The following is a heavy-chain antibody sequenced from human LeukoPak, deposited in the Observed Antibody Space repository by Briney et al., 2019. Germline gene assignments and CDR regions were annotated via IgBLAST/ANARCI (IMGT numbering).Heavy chain of an antibody. CDR3: ARVVSGYDFWSGYQGSYFDY. V-gene: IGHV4-34*01. CDR2: ISHSGST. J-gene: IGHJ4*02. Sequence: SETLSLTCAVYGGSFSGYYWSWIRQPPGKGLEWIGEISHSGSTNYNPSLKSRVTISVDTSKNQFSLKLSSVTAADTAVYYCARVVSGYDFWSGYQGSYFDYWGQGTLVTVSS. CDR1: GGSFSGYY. D-gene: IGHD3-3*01.